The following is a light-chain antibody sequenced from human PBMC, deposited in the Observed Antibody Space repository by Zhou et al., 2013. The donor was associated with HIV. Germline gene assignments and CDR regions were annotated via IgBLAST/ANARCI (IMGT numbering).Light chain of an antibody. CDR3: QQTYTTQIT. V-gene: IGKV1-5*03. Sequence: DIQMTQTPSTLSAFVGDRVTITCRASRSIRNKLAWYQQKPGKAPKLLIYKTSVLDSGVPSRFSGSGSGTEFSLTIDSVQPDDFATYFCQQTYTTQITFGGGTKVEF. CDR1: RSIRNK. CDR2: KTS. J-gene: IGKJ4*01.